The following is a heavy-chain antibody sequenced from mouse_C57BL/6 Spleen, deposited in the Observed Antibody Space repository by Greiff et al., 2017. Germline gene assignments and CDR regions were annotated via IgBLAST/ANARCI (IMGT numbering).Heavy chain of an antibody. D-gene: IGHD2-5*01. V-gene: IGHV1-80*01. J-gene: IGHJ2*01. CDR1: GYAFSSYW. Sequence: QVQLQQSGAELVKPGASVKISCKASGYAFSSYWMNWVKQRPGKGLEWIGQIYPGDGDTNYNGKFKGKATLTADKSSSTAHMQLSSLTSEDSAVYFCARAYYSNYDYFDYWGQGTTLTVSS. CDR2: IYPGDGDT. CDR3: ARAYYSNYDYFDY.